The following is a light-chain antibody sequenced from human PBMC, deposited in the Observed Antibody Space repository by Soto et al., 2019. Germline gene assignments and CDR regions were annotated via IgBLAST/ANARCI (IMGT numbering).Light chain of an antibody. CDR3: HQYNNWPTT. CDR2: GAS. Sequence: EIVMTQSPATLSVSPGERATLSCRASQSVSSNLAWYQQKPGQAPRLLIYGASTRATGIPARFNGSGSGTAVTLTISSRQSEDFAVYYCHQYNNWPTTFGQGTKVEIK. CDR1: QSVSSN. J-gene: IGKJ1*01. V-gene: IGKV3-15*01.